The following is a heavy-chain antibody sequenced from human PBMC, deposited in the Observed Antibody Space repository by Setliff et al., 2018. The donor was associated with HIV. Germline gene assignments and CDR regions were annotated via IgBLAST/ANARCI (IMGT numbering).Heavy chain of an antibody. CDR3: ALAGRPSYYYYYYMDV. V-gene: IGHV1-69-2*01. CDR2: VDPEDGET. D-gene: IGHD6-6*01. J-gene: IGHJ6*03. Sequence: ASVKVSCKASGYTFTDYYMHWVKQAPGKGPEWMGRVDPEDGETIYAEKFQGRVTITADTSTDTAYMELSSLRSEDTAVYYCALAGRPSYYYYYYMDVWGKGTTVTVSS. CDR1: GYTFTDYY.